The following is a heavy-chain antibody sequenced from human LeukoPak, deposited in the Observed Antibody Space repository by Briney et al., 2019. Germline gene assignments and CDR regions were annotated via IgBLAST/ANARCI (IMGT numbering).Heavy chain of an antibody. Sequence: ASVKVSCKASGYTFTDYYIHWVRQAPGQGLEWMGWINPNNGGTNYAQKFQGRVTMTRDTSITTAYMEVSRLRSDDTAVYYCARDAPEYLVIYYWGQGTLVTVSS. D-gene: IGHD2/OR15-2a*01. CDR2: INPNNGGT. J-gene: IGHJ4*02. CDR1: GYTFTDYY. CDR3: ARDAPEYLVIYY. V-gene: IGHV1-2*02.